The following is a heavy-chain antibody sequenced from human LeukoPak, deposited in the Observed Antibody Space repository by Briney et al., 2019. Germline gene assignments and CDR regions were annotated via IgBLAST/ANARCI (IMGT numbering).Heavy chain of an antibody. Sequence: PGGSLRLSCAASGFTFSSYAMSWVRQAPGKGLEWVSAISGSGGSTYYADSVKGRFTISRDNSKNTLYLQMNSLRAEDTAVYYCARPIVGATTFGAFDIWGQGTMVTVSS. CDR1: GFTFSSYA. D-gene: IGHD1-26*01. CDR3: ARPIVGATTFGAFDI. V-gene: IGHV3-23*01. CDR2: ISGSGGST. J-gene: IGHJ3*02.